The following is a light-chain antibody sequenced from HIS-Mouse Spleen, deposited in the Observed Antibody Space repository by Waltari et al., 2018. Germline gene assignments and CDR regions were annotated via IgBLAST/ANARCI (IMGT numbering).Light chain of an antibody. V-gene: IGKV4-1*01. Sequence: DIVMTQSPDSLAVSLGERATINCKSSQSVLYSSNNKNHLAWYQQKTGQPPKPLSYLASTRESGVPDRFSGSGSGTDFTLTISSLQAEDVAVYYCQQYYSTPYTFGQGTKLEIK. J-gene: IGKJ2*01. CDR3: QQYYSTPYT. CDR1: QSVLYSSNNKNH. CDR2: LAS.